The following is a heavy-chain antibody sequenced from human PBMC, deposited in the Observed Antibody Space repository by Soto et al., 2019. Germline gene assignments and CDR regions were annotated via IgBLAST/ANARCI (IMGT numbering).Heavy chain of an antibody. V-gene: IGHV1-69*12. J-gene: IGHJ4*02. D-gene: IGHD1-26*01. CDR1: GGTFSSYA. CDR2: IIPIFGTT. CDR3: ARDGGTATFDY. Sequence: QVQLVQSGAEVKKPGSSVKVSCKAFGGTFSSYAINWIRQAPGQGLEWMGGIIPIFGTTTYAQRFQARVTITADESTSTAYMELSSLRYEDTALYYCARDGGTATFDYSGQGTLVPVSS.